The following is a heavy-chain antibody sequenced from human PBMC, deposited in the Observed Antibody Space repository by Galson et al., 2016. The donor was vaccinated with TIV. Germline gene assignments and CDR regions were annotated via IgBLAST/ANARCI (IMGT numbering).Heavy chain of an antibody. V-gene: IGHV3-30*02. Sequence: SLRLSCAASGFIFNSYGMHWVRQAPGKGLEWVAFIRFDGSNKYYADSVKGRFTISRDNSKNTVFLQMNSLRREDTAVYYCAKDGDHSSGWYPLYLYFDVWGRGTLVTASS. CDR1: GFIFNSYG. J-gene: IGHJ2*01. CDR2: IRFDGSNK. CDR3: AKDGDHSSGWYPLYLYFDV. D-gene: IGHD6-19*01.